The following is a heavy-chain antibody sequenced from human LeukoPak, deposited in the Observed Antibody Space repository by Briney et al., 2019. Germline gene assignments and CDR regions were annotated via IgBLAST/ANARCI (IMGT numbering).Heavy chain of an antibody. CDR2: ISYDGSNE. J-gene: IGHJ4*02. D-gene: IGHD5-18*01. CDR3: AKDQGYTYGHSFDY. CDR1: GFTFGSYG. Sequence: GRSLRLSCEASGFTFGSYGMHWVRQAPGKGLEWVGLISYDGSNEYYGDSVKGRFTISRDNSKSTLYLQMNSLRAEDTAVYYCAKDQGYTYGHSFDYWGQGTLVTVSS. V-gene: IGHV3-30*18.